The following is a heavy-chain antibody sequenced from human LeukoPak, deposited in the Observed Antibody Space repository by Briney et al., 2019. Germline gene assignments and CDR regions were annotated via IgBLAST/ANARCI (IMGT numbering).Heavy chain of an antibody. D-gene: IGHD6-13*01. V-gene: IGHV3-7*01. CDR3: ARMSNPCSSCGVWFDP. CDR1: GFTFSNAW. J-gene: IGHJ5*02. Sequence: GGSLRLSCAASGFTFSNAWMSWVRQAPGKGLEWVANIKQDGSEKYYVDSVKGRFTISRDNAKNSLYLQMNSLRAEDTAVYYCARMSNPCSSCGVWFDPWGQGTLVTVSS. CDR2: IKQDGSEK.